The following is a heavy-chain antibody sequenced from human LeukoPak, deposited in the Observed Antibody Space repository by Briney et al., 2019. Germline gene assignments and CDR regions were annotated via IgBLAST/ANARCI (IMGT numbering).Heavy chain of an antibody. CDR1: GGSFSSGSYY. CDR2: IYHSGST. Sequence: PSETLSLTCSVSGGSFSSGSYYWSWIRQPAGKGLGWIGRIYHSGSTYYNPSLKGRVTISVDTSKNQFSLKLSSVAAADTAVYYCARRLGYDFWSGHFDYWAQGTLVTVSS. J-gene: IGHJ4*02. D-gene: IGHD3-3*01. CDR3: ARRLGYDFWSGHFDY. V-gene: IGHV4-61*02.